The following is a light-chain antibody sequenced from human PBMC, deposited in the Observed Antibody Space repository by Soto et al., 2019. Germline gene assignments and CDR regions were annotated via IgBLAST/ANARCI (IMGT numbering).Light chain of an antibody. CDR2: KGT. J-gene: IGLJ1*01. CDR1: SRDVGAYAS. CDR3: CSSAPESTYV. Sequence: QSVLAQPASVSGAPGQAITISCTGTSRDVGAYASVSWYQQHPHKATHVIIYKGTRRPSGGSNRFSGSSSVNAASLTISGLQADDEADYFCCSSAPESTYVFGTGTKVTVL. V-gene: IGLV2-23*01.